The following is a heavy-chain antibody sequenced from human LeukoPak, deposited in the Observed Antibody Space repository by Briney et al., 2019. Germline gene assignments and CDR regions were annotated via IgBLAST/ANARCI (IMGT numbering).Heavy chain of an antibody. CDR3: RGAGY. CDR2: ISSNGDNT. CDR1: GFTFSTYV. V-gene: IGHV3-64D*06. J-gene: IGHJ4*02. D-gene: IGHD5-24*01. Sequence: GGSLRLSCSVSGFTFSTYVMHWVRQAPGKGLEYVSAISSNGDNTYYADSVKGRFTISRDNSKNTLYLQMSSLRADDTAVYCERGAGYWGQGTLVTVSS.